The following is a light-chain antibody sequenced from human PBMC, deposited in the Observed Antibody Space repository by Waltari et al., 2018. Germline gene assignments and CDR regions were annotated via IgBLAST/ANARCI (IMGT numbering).Light chain of an antibody. CDR2: ANN. CDR1: SANIENNY. Sequence: QSVLTQPPSVSAAPGQKVTLSCSGSSANIENNYVSWYHHLPGTAPKVLIYANNKRPSGIPDRFSGSKSGASATLGISGLQTGDEADYYCGTWDSSLSAWVFGGGTKLTVL. CDR3: GTWDSSLSAWV. V-gene: IGLV1-51*01. J-gene: IGLJ3*02.